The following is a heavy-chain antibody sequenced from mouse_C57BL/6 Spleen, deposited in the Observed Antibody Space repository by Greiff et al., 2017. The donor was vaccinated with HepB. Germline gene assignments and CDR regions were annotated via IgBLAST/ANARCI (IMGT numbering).Heavy chain of an antibody. CDR2: ISSGGDYI. J-gene: IGHJ4*01. D-gene: IGHD3-3*01. CDR3: ARGGELGQDYAMDY. Sequence: EVQLVESGEGLVKPGGSLKLSCAASGFTFSSYAMSWVRQTPEKRLEWVAYISSGGDYIYYADTVKGRFTISRDKARNTLYLQMSSLKSEDTAMYYCARGGELGQDYAMDYWGKGTSVTVSS. CDR1: GFTFSSYA. V-gene: IGHV5S21*01.